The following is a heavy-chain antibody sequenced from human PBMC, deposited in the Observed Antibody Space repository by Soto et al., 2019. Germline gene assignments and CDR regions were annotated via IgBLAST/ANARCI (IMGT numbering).Heavy chain of an antibody. CDR1: GGSISSSSYY. V-gene: IGHV4-39*01. Sequence: QLQLQESGPGLVKPSETLSLTCTVSGGSISSSSYYWGWIRQPPGKGLEWIGSIYYSGSTYYNPSLKSRVTISVDTSKNQFSLNLSSVTAADTAVYYCARRGYYLGFFDYWGQGTLVTVSS. J-gene: IGHJ4*02. CDR2: IYYSGST. CDR3: ARRGYYLGFFDY. D-gene: IGHD3-22*01.